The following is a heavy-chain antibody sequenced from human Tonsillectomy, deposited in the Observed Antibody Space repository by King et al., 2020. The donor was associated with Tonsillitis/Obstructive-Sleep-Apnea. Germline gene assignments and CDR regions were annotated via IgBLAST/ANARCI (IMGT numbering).Heavy chain of an antibody. J-gene: IGHJ6*02. CDR1: GYTFTGYH. V-gene: IGHV1-2*02. CDR2: NNPNSGGT. CDR3: ARDLLNRALVYGMDV. Sequence: QVQLEASGAEVKRPGASVKVSCKASGYTFTGYHIHWVRQAPGQGLEWMGWNNPNSGGTNYAQKFQGRVTMTRDKSISTAYMEVSRLRSDDTAVYYCARDLLNRALVYGMDVWGQGTAVTVSS. D-gene: IGHD1-26*01.